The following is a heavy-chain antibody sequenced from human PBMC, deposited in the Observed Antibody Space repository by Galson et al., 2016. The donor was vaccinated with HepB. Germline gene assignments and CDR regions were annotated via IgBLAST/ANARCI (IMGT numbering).Heavy chain of an antibody. CDR3: AKGLYGDYSYFDD. D-gene: IGHD4-17*01. CDR2: IHSAGST. CDR1: GFFVSNNY. V-gene: IGHV3-53*01. J-gene: IGHJ4*02. Sequence: SLRLSCAASGFFVSNNYMSWVRQSPGKGLEWVSVIHSAGSTYYADSVKGRFTISRDNSKNILYLQMNSLRAEDTAVYYCAKGLYGDYSYFDDWGQGTLVTVSS.